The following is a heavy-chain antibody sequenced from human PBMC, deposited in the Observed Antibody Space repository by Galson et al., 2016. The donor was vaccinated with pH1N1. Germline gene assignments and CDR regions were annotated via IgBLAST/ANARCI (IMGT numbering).Heavy chain of an antibody. CDR1: GFTFNSYW. J-gene: IGHJ6*02. D-gene: IGHD6-13*01. CDR2: IKQDGSEK. CDR3: ATAGSSWDTDYYYYGMDV. V-gene: IGHV3-7*03. Sequence: SLRLSCAASGFTFNSYWMSWVRQAPGKGLEWVANIKQDGSEKYYVDSVKGRFTISRDNAQNSLYVQMKSLRAEDTAVYYCATAGSSWDTDYYYYGMDVWGQGTTVTVPS.